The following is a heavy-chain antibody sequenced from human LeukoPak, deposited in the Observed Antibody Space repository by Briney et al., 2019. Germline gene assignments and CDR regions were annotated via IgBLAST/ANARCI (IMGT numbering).Heavy chain of an antibody. CDR3: TTYTMGAFDS. V-gene: IGHV3-15*01. J-gene: IGHJ4*02. D-gene: IGHD3-10*01. Sequence: GGSLRLSCAASGFTFSNAWMTWVCQAPGKGLEWVGRIKSKSDGGTTDYDAPVKGRFTISRDDSKNTVYLQMNSLKTEDTAMFYCTTYTMGAFDSWGQGTLVTVSS. CDR2: IKSKSDGGTT. CDR1: GFTFSNAW.